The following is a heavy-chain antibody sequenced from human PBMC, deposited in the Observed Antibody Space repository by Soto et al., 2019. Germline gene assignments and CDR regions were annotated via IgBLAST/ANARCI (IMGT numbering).Heavy chain of an antibody. CDR1: GYSFTSSW. CDR2: IYPGDSDT. V-gene: IGHV5-51*01. D-gene: IGHD5-18*01. J-gene: IGHJ6*02. Sequence: GLFMKISCNGAGYSFTSSWSGWVRQMPGKGLEWMGIIYPGDSDTRYSPSFQGQVTISADKSISTAYLQWSSLKASDTAMYYCARTESGYSYGFADVWGQGTTVTVSS. CDR3: ARTESGYSYGFADV.